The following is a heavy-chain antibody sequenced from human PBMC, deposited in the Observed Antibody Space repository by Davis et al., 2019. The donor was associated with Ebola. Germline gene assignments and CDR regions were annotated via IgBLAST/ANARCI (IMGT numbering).Heavy chain of an antibody. CDR2: FDPEDGET. J-gene: IGHJ6*02. V-gene: IGHV1-24*01. D-gene: IGHD2-2*02. CDR3: ARDLVVPAAIARGYYYYGMDV. CDR1: GYTLTELS. Sequence: AASVKVSCKVSGYTLTELSMHWVRQAPGKGLEWMGGFDPEDGETIYAQKFQGRVTITADKSTSTAYMELSSLRSEDTAVYYCARDLVVPAAIARGYYYYGMDVWGQGTTVTVSS.